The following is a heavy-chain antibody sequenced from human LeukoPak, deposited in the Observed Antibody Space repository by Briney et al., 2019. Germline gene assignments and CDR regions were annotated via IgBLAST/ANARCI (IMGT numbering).Heavy chain of an antibody. J-gene: IGHJ3*02. CDR2: IHYTEIT. D-gene: IGHD1-26*01. CDR3: ARILEGSGAAFDI. V-gene: IGHV4-59*01. CDR1: GVPMNNYY. Sequence: SETLSLTCIVSGVPMNNYYWSWIRQPPGKGLEWIANIHYTEITNYNPFLKSRVTISLDTSKIQFSLKLNSVTAADTAFYYCARILEGSGAAFDIWGQGTMVTVSS.